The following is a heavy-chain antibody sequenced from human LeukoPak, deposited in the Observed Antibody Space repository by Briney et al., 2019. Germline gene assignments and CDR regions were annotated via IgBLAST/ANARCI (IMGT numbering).Heavy chain of an antibody. J-gene: IGHJ6*02. CDR2: TYFRSKWYN. CDR1: GDSVSSNSVA. V-gene: IGHV6-1*01. D-gene: IGHD1-14*01. Sequence: SQTLSLTCVISGDSVSSNSVAWNWIRQSPSRGLEWLGRTYFRSKWYNDYAVSVKSRITINPDTSKNQFSLQLNSVTPEDTAVYYCASARKGYYYYGMDVWGQGTTVTVSS. CDR3: ASARKGYYYYGMDV.